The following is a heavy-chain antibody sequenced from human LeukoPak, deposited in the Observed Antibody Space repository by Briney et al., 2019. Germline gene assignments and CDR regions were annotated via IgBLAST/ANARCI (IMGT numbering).Heavy chain of an antibody. D-gene: IGHD5-12*01. Sequence: ASVKVSCKASGYTFTGYYMHWVRQAPGQGLEWVGWINPNTGGTNYAQKFQGRVTMTRDTSISTAYMELSRLRSDDTAVYYCARNLVATIGLDYWGQGTLVTVSS. V-gene: IGHV1-2*02. J-gene: IGHJ4*02. CDR2: INPNTGGT. CDR3: ARNLVATIGLDY. CDR1: GYTFTGYY.